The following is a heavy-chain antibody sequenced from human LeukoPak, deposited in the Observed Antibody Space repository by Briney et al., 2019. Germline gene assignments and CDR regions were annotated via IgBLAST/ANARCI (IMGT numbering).Heavy chain of an antibody. CDR3: AKVAYYDFWSGYDYYYGMDV. D-gene: IGHD3-3*01. V-gene: IGHV3-23*01. CDR2: ISGSGGST. Sequence: GGSLRLSCAASGFTFSSYAMSWVRQAPGKGLEWVSAISGSGGSTYYADSVKGRFTISRDNPKNTLYLQMNSLRAEDTAVYYCAKVAYYDFWSGYDYYYGMDVWGQGTTVTVSS. CDR1: GFTFSSYA. J-gene: IGHJ6*02.